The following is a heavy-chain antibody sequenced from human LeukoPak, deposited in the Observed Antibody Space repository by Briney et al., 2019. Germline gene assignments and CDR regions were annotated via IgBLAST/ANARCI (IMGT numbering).Heavy chain of an antibody. CDR2: IKQDGSEK. CDR3: ATLIVVVPAAIGWFDP. CDR1: GFTFSSYW. Sequence: GGSLRLSCAASGFTFSSYWMSWVRQAPGKGLEWVANIKQDGSEKYYVDSVKGRFTISRDNAKNSLYLQMNSLRAEDTAVYYCATLIVVVPAAIGWFDPWGQGTLVTVSS. D-gene: IGHD2-2*02. J-gene: IGHJ5*02. V-gene: IGHV3-7*01.